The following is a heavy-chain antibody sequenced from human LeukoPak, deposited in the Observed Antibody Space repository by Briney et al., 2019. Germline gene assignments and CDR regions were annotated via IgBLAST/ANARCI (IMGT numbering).Heavy chain of an antibody. CDR2: ISGSGGST. CDR3: AKGSTEAVN. J-gene: IGHJ4*02. V-gene: IGHV3-23*01. Sequence: GGSLRLSCAASGVTFSSYVITWVRQAPGKGLEWVSSISGSGGSTFYADTVKGRFTISRDNSKNTLSLQMNSLRAEDTAIYYCAKGSTEAVNWGQGTLVTVSS. D-gene: IGHD4-17*01. CDR1: GVTFSSYV.